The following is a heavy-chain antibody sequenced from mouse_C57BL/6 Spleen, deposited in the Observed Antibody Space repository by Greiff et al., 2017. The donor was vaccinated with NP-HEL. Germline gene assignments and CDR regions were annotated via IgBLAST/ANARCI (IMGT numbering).Heavy chain of an antibody. V-gene: IGHV1-82*01. Sequence: QVQLKQSGPELVKPGASVKISCKASGYAFSSSWMNWVKQRPGKGLEWIGRIYPGDGDTNYNGKFKGKATLTADKSSSTAYMQLSSLTSEDSAVYFCARSTGTPHFDYWGQGTTLTVSS. CDR1: GYAFSSSW. CDR3: ARSTGTPHFDY. D-gene: IGHD4-1*01. CDR2: IYPGDGDT. J-gene: IGHJ2*01.